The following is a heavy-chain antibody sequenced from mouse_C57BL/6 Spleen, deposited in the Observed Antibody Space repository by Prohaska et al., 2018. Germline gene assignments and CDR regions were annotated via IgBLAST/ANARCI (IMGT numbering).Heavy chain of an antibody. CDR2: IDPSDSET. CDR1: GYTFTSYW. V-gene: IGHV1-52*01. J-gene: IGHJ1*03. Sequence: QVQLQQPGAELVRPGSSVKLSCKASGYTFTSYWMHWVKQRPIQGLEWIGNIDPSDSETHYNQKFKDKATLTVDKSSSTAYMQLSSLTSEDSAVYYCARWLPSYWYFDVWGTGTTVTVSS. CDR3: ARWLPSYWYFDV. D-gene: IGHD2-10*02.